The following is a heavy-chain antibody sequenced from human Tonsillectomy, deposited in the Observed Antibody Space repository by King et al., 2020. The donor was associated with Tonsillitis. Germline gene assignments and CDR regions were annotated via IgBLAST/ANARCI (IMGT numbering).Heavy chain of an antibody. CDR2: ISFDENNK. V-gene: IGHV3-30-3*01. D-gene: IGHD3-10*01. CDR1: GFTFSNSA. Sequence: VQLVESGGGVVQPGRSLRLSCAASGFTFSNSAMHWVRQAPGKGLEWVAVISFDENNKFYADSVKGRFTITRDNSKNTLFLQLNSLRAEDTAVYYCASFHYYSSRTSDYWGQGTLVTVSS. CDR3: ASFHYYSSRTSDY. J-gene: IGHJ4*02.